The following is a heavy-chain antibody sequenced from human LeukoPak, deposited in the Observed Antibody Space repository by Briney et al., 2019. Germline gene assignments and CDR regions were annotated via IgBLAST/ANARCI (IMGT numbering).Heavy chain of an antibody. CDR2: IKKDGSEK. D-gene: IGHD3-3*01. CDR1: GFTFSGFW. CDR3: ASDSPDFWSNYPDY. V-gene: IGHV3-7*01. J-gene: IGHJ4*02. Sequence: GGSLRLSCGASGFTFSGFWTTWVRQAPGKGLEWVANIKKDGSEKYYVDSVKGRFTVSRDNAKNSLYLQMNSLRAEDTAVYYCASDSPDFWSNYPDYWGQGTLVTVSS.